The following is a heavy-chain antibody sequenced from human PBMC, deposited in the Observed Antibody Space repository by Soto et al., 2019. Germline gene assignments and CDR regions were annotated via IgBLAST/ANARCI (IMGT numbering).Heavy chain of an antibody. J-gene: IGHJ4*02. V-gene: IGHV3-73*02. CDR1: GFTFSGSA. D-gene: IGHD6-19*01. Sequence: EVQLVESGGGLVQPGGSLKLSCAASGFTFSGSAMHWVRQASGKGLEWVGRIRSKTNSYATAYTASVKGRFTISRDDSKNTAYLQMNSLKTEDTAVYYCTKGGFTSGWYFDYWGQGILVTVSS. CDR2: IRSKTNSYAT. CDR3: TKGGFTSGWYFDY.